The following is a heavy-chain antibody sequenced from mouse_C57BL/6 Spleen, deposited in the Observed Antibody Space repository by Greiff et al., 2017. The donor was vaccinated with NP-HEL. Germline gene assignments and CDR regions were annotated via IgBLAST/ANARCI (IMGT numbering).Heavy chain of an antibody. CDR2: IWSDGST. CDR1: GFSLTSYG. D-gene: IGHD2-5*01. J-gene: IGHJ4*01. V-gene: IGHV2-6-1*01. Sequence: VKVVESGPGLVAPSQSLSITCTVSGFSLTSYGVHWVRQPPGKGLEWLVVIWSDGSTTYNSALKSRLSISKDNSKSQVFLKMNSLQTDDTAMYYCARQGYSNPRGYAMDYWGQGTSVTVSS. CDR3: ARQGYSNPRGYAMDY.